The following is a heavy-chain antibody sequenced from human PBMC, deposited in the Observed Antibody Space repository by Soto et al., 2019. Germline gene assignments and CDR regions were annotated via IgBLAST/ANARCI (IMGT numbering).Heavy chain of an antibody. CDR1: GGSISSGDYY. J-gene: IGHJ6*02. CDR3: AREAVRDYPYYYGMDV. V-gene: IGHV4-30-4*01. Sequence: PSETLSLTCTVSGGSISSGDYYWSWIRQPPGKGLEWIGYIYYSGSTYYNPSLKSRVTISVDTSKNQFSLKLSSVTAADTAVYYCAREAVRDYPYYYGMDVWGQGTTVNVSS. D-gene: IGHD4-17*01. CDR2: IYYSGST.